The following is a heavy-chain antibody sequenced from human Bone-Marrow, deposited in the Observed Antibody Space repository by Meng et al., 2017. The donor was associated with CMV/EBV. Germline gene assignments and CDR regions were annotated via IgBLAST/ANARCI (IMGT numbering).Heavy chain of an antibody. CDR3: ARVRAAFDIDVGTLED. J-gene: IGHJ4*02. V-gene: IGHV3-23*01. CDR2: LSWTAERT. D-gene: IGHD2-15*01. Sequence: GESLKISCEASGFTFTSYAMTWVRQAPGKGLEWVSSLSWTAERTHYADSVKGRFAVSRDNSKNTLYLEMNSLRAEDSARYFCARVRAAFDIDVGTLEDWGQGVLVTVSS. CDR1: GFTFTSYA.